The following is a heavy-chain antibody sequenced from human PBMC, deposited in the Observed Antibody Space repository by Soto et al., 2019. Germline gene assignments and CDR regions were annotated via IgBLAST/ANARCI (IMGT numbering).Heavy chain of an antibody. V-gene: IGHV3-30*18. J-gene: IGHJ4*02. CDR2: ISYDGSNK. D-gene: IGHD1-26*01. CDR1: GFTFSSYG. CDR3: AKDRLWELQNFDY. Sequence: QVQLVESGGGVVQPGRSLRLSCAASGFTFSSYGMHWVRQAPGKGLEWVAVISYDGSNKYYADSVKGRFTISRDNSKNTLYLQMNSLRAEDTAAYYCAKDRLWELQNFDYWGQGTLVTVSS.